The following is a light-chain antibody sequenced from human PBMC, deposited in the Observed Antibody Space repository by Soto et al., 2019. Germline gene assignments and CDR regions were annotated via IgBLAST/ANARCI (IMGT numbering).Light chain of an antibody. J-gene: IGKJ2*01. CDR3: QQYCNSPYT. Sequence: EIVLTQSPGTLSLSPGESATLSCRASQSVDNNYVAWYQQKPGQAPTLLIHGASYRAAGIPDRFSGSGSGTDFTLTISRLEPEDFAVFHCQQYCNSPYTFGQGTKLEI. V-gene: IGKV3-20*01. CDR2: GAS. CDR1: QSVDNNY.